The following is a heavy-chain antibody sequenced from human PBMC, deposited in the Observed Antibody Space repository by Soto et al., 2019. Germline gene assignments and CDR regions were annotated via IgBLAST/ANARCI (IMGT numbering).Heavy chain of an antibody. CDR3: ARGVGPFFNY. J-gene: IGHJ4*02. CDR1: GFTDSPHY. D-gene: IGHD1-26*01. Sequence: EVQLVESGGALIQPGGSLRLSCAASGFTDSPHYMTWVRQAPGRGLEWLSIIYTSGTIYYADSVKARFTISRDNSKTTLYLQMNSLRVEDTALYYCARGVGPFFNYWGRGTLVTVSS. V-gene: IGHV3-53*01. CDR2: IYTSGTI.